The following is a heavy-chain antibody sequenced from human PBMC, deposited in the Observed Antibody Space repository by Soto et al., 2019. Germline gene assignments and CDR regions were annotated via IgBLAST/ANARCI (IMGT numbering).Heavy chain of an antibody. CDR3: ARVSLRVAAAGTLAY. Sequence: GGSLRLSCAASGFTFSDYYMSWIRQAPGKGLEWVSYISSSGSTIYYADSVKGRFTISRDNAKNSLYLQMNSLRAEDTAVYYCARVSLRVAAAGTLAYWGQGTLVTVSS. J-gene: IGHJ4*02. CDR1: GFTFSDYY. V-gene: IGHV3-11*01. CDR2: ISSSGSTI. D-gene: IGHD6-13*01.